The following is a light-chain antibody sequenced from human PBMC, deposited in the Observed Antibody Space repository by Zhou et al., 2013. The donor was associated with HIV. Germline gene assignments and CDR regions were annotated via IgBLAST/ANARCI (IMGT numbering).Light chain of an antibody. V-gene: IGKV3-20*01. Sequence: EIVLTQSPGTLSLSPGERATLSCRASQSVSSSYLAWYQQKPGQAPRLLIYAASSRAPGVSDRFSGTGSGTDFTLTISRLEPEDFAVYYCQQYGSSSWTFGPGTTVEV. CDR1: QSVSSSY. J-gene: IGKJ1*01. CDR3: QQYGSSSWT. CDR2: AAS.